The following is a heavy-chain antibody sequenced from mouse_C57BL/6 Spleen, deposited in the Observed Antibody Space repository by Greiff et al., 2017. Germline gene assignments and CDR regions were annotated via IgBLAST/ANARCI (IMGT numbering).Heavy chain of an antibody. V-gene: IGHV1-26*01. CDR2: INPNNGGT. J-gene: IGHJ1*03. CDR3: AREGGSSYWYFDV. CDR1: GYTFTDYY. D-gene: IGHD1-1*01. Sequence: VQLQQSGPELVKPGASVKISCKASGYTFTDYYMNWVKQSHGKSLEWIGDINPNNGGTSYNQKFKGKATLTVDKSSSTAYMELRSLTSEDSAVYCCAREGGSSYWYFDVWGTGTTVTVSS.